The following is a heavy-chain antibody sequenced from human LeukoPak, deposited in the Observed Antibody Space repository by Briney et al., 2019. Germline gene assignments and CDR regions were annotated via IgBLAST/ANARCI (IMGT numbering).Heavy chain of an antibody. CDR1: GFTFSSYW. D-gene: IGHD3-22*01. V-gene: IGHV3-7*01. CDR3: ARASPTYYYDSSGALDY. CDR2: IKQDGSEK. Sequence: GGSLRLSCAASGFTFSSYWMSWVRQAPGKGLEWVANIKQDGSEKYYVDSVKGRFTISRDNAKNSLYLQMNSLRAEDTAVYYCARASPTYYYDSSGALDYWGQGTLVTVSS. J-gene: IGHJ4*02.